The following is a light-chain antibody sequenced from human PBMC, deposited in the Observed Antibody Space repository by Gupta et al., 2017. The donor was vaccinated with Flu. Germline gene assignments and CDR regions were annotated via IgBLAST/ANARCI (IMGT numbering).Light chain of an antibody. J-gene: IGLJ3*02. V-gene: IGLV8-61*01. CDR3: GLFMHYGGSWV. Sequence: TVVPHEPSFSVSPGGTVTLTRGSHSGSVHTTNSRTWLQQTPGQPPRTLIYNTHTRSSGVPDRFSGSILGNKAALTITGAQTDDGSDYYCGLFMHYGGSWVFGGGTKLTVL. CDR2: NTH. CDR1: SGSVHTTNS.